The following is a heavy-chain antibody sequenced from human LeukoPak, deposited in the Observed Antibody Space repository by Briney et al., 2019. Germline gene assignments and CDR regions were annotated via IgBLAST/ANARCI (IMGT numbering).Heavy chain of an antibody. D-gene: IGHD4-17*01. CDR1: GFTFSSYW. Sequence: PGGSLRPSCAASGFTFSSYWMYWVRQAPGKGLVWVSRINTDGSTTNYADSVKGRFTISRDNAKSTLYLQMNSLRAEDTAVYYCAAVTTADWGPGTLVTVSS. J-gene: IGHJ4*02. CDR3: AAVTTAD. V-gene: IGHV3-74*01. CDR2: INTDGSTT.